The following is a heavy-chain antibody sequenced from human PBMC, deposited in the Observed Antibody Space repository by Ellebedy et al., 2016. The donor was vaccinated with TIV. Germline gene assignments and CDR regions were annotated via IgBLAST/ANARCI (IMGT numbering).Heavy chain of an antibody. D-gene: IGHD4-17*01. CDR3: AKDTRNTVTTGALDY. CDR1: GFMFDSYA. Sequence: GESLKISCAASGFMFDSYAMNWVRQAPGKGLEWVSGISGSGGGAFAADSVKGRFTIARDNSKNTLYLQMNRLRADDTAVYYCAKDTRNTVTTGALDYWGQGTLVTVSS. V-gene: IGHV3-23*01. CDR2: ISGSGGGA. J-gene: IGHJ4*02.